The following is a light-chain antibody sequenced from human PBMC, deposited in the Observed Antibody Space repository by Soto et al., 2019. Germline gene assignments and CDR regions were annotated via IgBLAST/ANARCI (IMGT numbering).Light chain of an antibody. V-gene: IGKV3-11*01. J-gene: IGKJ1*01. CDR2: DAS. Sequence: EIVLTQSPATLSLSPGERATLSCGASQSIGLAIAWYQHKPGQAPRLLIFDASQRATGIPARFRGSGSGTDFTLSISSLEPEDFAVYYCQQRTDRPPWTFGQGTKVESK. CDR3: QQRTDRPPWT. CDR1: QSIGLA.